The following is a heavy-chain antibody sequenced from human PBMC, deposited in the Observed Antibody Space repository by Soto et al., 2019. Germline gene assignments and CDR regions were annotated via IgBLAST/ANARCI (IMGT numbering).Heavy chain of an antibody. D-gene: IGHD3-10*01. CDR3: ATGHYYYGSGSYYQE. Sequence: ASVKVSCKASGGTFSSYAISWVRQAPGQGLEWMGGIIPIFGTANYAQKFQGRVTITADESTSTAYMELSSLRSEDTAVYYCATGHYYYGSGSYYQEWGQGTLVTVSS. CDR2: IIPIFGTA. J-gene: IGHJ4*02. CDR1: GGTFSSYA. V-gene: IGHV1-69*13.